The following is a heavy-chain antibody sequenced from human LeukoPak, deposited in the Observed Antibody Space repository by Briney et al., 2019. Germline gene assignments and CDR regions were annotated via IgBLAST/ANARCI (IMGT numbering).Heavy chain of an antibody. V-gene: IGHV4-39*02. J-gene: IGHJ4*02. Sequence: KPSETLSLTCTVSGGSITSNTYYWGWIRQPPGKGLEWIGFIYYTGITYFSPSLKSRVTVSEDTSKNQLSLKLSSVTAADTAVYYCARDWGTSSLYLVNWGQGTLVTVSS. CDR2: IYYTGIT. CDR3: ARDWGTSSLYLVN. D-gene: IGHD6-6*01. CDR1: GGSITSNTYY.